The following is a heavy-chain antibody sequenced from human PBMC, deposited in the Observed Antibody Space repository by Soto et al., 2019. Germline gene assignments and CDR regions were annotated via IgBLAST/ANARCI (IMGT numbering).Heavy chain of an antibody. CDR1: GGTFSSYT. CDR2: IIPILGIA. V-gene: IGHV1-69*02. J-gene: IGHJ4*02. Sequence: QVQLVQSGAEVKKPGSSVKVSCKASGGTFSSYTISWVRQAPGQGLEWMGRIIPILGIANYAQKFQGRVTITADKSTSTAYMELSSLRSEDTAVYYCARLSGVTPISFIDYWGQGTLVTVSS. D-gene: IGHD2-21*02. CDR3: ARLSGVTPISFIDY.